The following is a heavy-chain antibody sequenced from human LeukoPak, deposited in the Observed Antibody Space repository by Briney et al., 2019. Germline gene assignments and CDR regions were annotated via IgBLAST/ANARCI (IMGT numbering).Heavy chain of an antibody. CDR1: GYTFTNYG. CDR2: ISAYNGNT. Sequence: GASVKVSCKASGYTFTNYGISWVRQAPGQGLEWMGWISAYNGNTNYAQKLQGRVTMTTDTSTSTAYMELRSLRPDDTAVYYCARRIVGASCMDYWGQGTLVTVSS. CDR3: ARRIVGASCMDY. V-gene: IGHV1-18*01. J-gene: IGHJ4*02. D-gene: IGHD1-26*01.